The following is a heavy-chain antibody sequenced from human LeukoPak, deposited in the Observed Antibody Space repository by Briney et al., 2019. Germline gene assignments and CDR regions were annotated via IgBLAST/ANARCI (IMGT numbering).Heavy chain of an antibody. CDR3: AIVAGTPSFDY. V-gene: IGHV3-53*01. J-gene: IGHJ4*02. CDR1: GFTITSNY. CDR2: IYSGGTI. Sequence: PGGSLRLSCVASGFTITSNYMSWVRQAPGKGLEWVSVIYSGGTIFYADSVQGRFTISRDSSKNTLFLQMSSLRAEDTAVYYCAIVAGTPSFDYWGQGTLVTVSS. D-gene: IGHD6-19*01.